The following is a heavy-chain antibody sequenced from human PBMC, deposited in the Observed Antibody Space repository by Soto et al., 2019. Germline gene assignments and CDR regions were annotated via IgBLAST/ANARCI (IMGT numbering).Heavy chain of an antibody. V-gene: IGHV4-59*08. CDR2: IYYSGST. CDR3: GRHWDQLDYGDYVLFDY. J-gene: IGHJ4*02. D-gene: IGHD4-17*01. CDR1: GGSISSYY. Sequence: SETLSLTCTVSGGSISSYYWSWIRQPPGKGLEWIGYIYYSGSTNYNPSLKSRVTISVDTSKNQFSLKLSSVTAAVTAVYYCGRHWDQLDYGDYVLFDYWGQGTLVTVSS.